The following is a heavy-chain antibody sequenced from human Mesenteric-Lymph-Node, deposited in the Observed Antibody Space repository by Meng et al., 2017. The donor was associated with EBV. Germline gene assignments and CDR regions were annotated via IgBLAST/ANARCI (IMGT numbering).Heavy chain of an antibody. CDR1: GGSISSSDYY. J-gene: IGHJ5*02. CDR2: VYYGGRN. V-gene: IGHV4-39*01. CDR3: ARQGLWFRTFDT. D-gene: IGHD3-10*01. Sequence: QLQLQESGPGLVKPSETLSLTCPVSGGSISSSDYYWGWIRQPPGKGLEWIGCVYYGGRNYYNPSLKSRVTISVDTSKNQFSLKLNSVTAADTALYYCARQGLWFRTFDTWGQGALVTVSS.